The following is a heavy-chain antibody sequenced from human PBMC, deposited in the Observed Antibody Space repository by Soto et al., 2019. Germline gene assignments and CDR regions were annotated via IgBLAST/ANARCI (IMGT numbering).Heavy chain of an antibody. CDR1: GFTFSSYA. D-gene: IGHD3-10*01. CDR2: ISGSGGST. V-gene: IGHV3-23*01. CDR3: AKKRAMVRGVITGYFDY. J-gene: IGHJ4*02. Sequence: EVQLLESGGGLVQPGGSLRLSCAASGFTFSSYAMSWVRQAPGKGLEWVSAISGSGGSTYYADSVKGRFTISRDNSKNTLYLQMNSLGAEDTAVYYCAKKRAMVRGVITGYFDYWGQGTLVTVSS.